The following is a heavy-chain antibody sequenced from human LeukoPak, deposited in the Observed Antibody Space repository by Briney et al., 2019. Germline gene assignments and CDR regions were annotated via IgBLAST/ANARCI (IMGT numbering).Heavy chain of an antibody. D-gene: IGHD1-26*01. CDR1: GGTFSSYA. J-gene: IGHJ4*02. CDR2: INPNSGGT. CDR3: ASGGSWELLDFDY. V-gene: IGHV1-2*02. Sequence: GASVKVSCKASGGTFSSYAISWVRQAPGQGLEWMGWINPNSGGTNYAQKFQGRVTMTRDTSISTAYMELSRLRSDDTAVYYCASGGSWELLDFDYWGQGTLVTVSS.